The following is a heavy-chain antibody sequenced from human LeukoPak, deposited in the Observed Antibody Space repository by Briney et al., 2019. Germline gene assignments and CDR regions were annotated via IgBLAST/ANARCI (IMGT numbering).Heavy chain of an antibody. J-gene: IGHJ6*02. V-gene: IGHV1-69*13. CDR1: GGTFSSYA. CDR3: ATSSHYDFWSGYRASPYYYYGMDV. Sequence: VASVKVSCKASGGTFSSYAISWVRQAPGQGLEWMGGIIPIFGTANYAQKFQGRVTITADESTSTAYKELSSLRSEDTAVYYCATSSHYDFWSGYRASPYYYYGMDVWGQGTTVTVSS. D-gene: IGHD3-3*01. CDR2: IIPIFGTA.